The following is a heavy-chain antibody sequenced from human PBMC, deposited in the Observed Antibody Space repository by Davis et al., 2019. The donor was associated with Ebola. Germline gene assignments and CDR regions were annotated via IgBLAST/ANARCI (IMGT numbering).Heavy chain of an antibody. CDR2: INPNSGGT. CDR3: ARGYDPQYYYYYGMDV. V-gene: IGHV1-2*04. Sequence: ASVKVSCKASGYTFTGYYMHWVRQAPGQGLEWMGWINPNSGGTNYAQKFQGWVTMTRDTSISTAYMELSRLRSDDTAVYYCARGYDPQYYYYYGMDVWGQGTTVTVSS. D-gene: IGHD5-12*01. J-gene: IGHJ6*02. CDR1: GYTFTGYY.